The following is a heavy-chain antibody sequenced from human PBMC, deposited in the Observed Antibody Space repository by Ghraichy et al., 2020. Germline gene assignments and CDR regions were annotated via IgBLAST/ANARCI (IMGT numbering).Heavy chain of an antibody. D-gene: IGHD3-10*01. CDR3: ARVPMVRGVIIRHFDH. J-gene: IGHJ4*02. CDR2: INHSGST. V-gene: IGHV4-34*01. CDR1: GGSFSGYY. Sequence: SQTLSLTCAVYGGSFSGYYWSWIRQSPGKGLEWIGEINHSGSTNYNPSLKSRVTISVDTSKNQVSLKLSSMTAADTAVYYCARVPMVRGVIIRHFDHWGQGTLVIGSS.